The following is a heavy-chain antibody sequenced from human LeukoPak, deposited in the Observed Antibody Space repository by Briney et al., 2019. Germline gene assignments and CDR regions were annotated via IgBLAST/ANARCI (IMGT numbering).Heavy chain of an antibody. CDR2: IYTRGST. Sequence: SETLSLTCTVSGGSLSSYYWSWIRPPAGEGLEWIGRIYTRGSTNYNPSLKSRVTMSVDTSKNQFSLKLSSVTAADTAVYYCARAYSSSWYDSGLFDPWGQGTLVTVSS. D-gene: IGHD6-13*01. CDR1: GGSLSSYY. J-gene: IGHJ5*02. CDR3: ARAYSSSWYDSGLFDP. V-gene: IGHV4-4*07.